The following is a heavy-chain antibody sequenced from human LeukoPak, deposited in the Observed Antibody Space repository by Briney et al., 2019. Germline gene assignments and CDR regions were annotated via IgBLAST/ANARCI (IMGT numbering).Heavy chain of an antibody. CDR1: GYTFTGYY. CDR3: ANDGYSSSFNY. V-gene: IGHV1-2*02. D-gene: IGHD6-6*01. Sequence: GASVKVSCKASGYTFTGYYMHWVRQAPGQGLEWMGWINPNSGDTNYAQKFQDRVSMTRDTSISTAYMHLSRLRSADTAVYYCANDGYSSSFNYWGQGTLVTVSS. CDR2: INPNSGDT. J-gene: IGHJ4*02.